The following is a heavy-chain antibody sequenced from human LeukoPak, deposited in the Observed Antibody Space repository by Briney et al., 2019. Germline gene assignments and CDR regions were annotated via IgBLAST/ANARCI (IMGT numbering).Heavy chain of an antibody. CDR1: GFTFSSYG. Sequence: GRSLRLSCAASGFTFSSYGMHWVRQAPGKGLEWVTFIRYDGSNKYYADSVKGRFTISRDDSKNTLYLQMNSLRAEDTAVYYCAKSGRWLQFSPDWFDPWGQGTLVTVSS. CDR2: IRYDGSNK. D-gene: IGHD5-24*01. J-gene: IGHJ5*02. CDR3: AKSGRWLQFSPDWFDP. V-gene: IGHV3-30*02.